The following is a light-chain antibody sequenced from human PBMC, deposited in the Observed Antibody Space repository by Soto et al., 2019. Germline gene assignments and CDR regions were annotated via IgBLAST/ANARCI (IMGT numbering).Light chain of an antibody. J-gene: IGLJ1*01. Sequence: QSMLAQPASVSGSPGQSITISCTGTSSDVGGYNYVSWYQQHPGKAPKLMIYEVRNRPSGVSHRFSGSKSANTASLTISGLQAEDEADYYCSSYTSSSPYVFGTGTKVTVL. CDR1: SSDVGGYNY. V-gene: IGLV2-14*01. CDR2: EVR. CDR3: SSYTSSSPYV.